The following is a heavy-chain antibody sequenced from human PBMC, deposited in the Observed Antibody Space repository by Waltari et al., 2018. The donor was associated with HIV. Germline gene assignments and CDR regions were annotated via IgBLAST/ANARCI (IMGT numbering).Heavy chain of an antibody. J-gene: IGHJ4*02. Sequence: EVQLVESGGGLVQPGGSLRLSCAASGFTFSSDWMRWVRPAPGKGLEWVANIKQDGSEKYYVDSVNGRFTISRDNAENSLYLQMNSLRAEDTAVYYCARGGFYGSGSKVNWGQGTLVTVSS. CDR1: GFTFSSDW. V-gene: IGHV3-7*04. D-gene: IGHD3-10*01. CDR2: IKQDGSEK. CDR3: ARGGFYGSGSKVN.